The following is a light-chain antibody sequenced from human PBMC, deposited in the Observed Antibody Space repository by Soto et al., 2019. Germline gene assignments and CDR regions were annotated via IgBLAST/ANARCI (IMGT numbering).Light chain of an antibody. CDR1: QSVNSN. J-gene: IGKJ2*01. Sequence: ETVMTQSPATLSVSPGERATLSCRASQSVNSNLAWYQQKLGQAPRVVIYGASTRAAGIPARFSGSGSGTEFILTISRLEPEDFAVYYCQHYGSSPPNTFGQGTKLEIK. CDR2: GAS. V-gene: IGKV3-15*01. CDR3: QHYGSSPPNT.